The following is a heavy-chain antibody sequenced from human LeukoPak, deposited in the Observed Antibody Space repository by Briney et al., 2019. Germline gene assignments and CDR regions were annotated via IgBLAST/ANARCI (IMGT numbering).Heavy chain of an antibody. CDR3: ARDGLLGGVPYYFDY. Sequence: GGSLRLSCAASGFTFSSHSMNWVRQAPGKGLEWVSSISSSSSYIYYADSVKGRFTISRDNAKNSLYLQMNSLRAEDTAVYYCARDGLLGGVPYYFDYWGQGTLVTVSS. V-gene: IGHV3-21*01. CDR1: GFTFSSHS. J-gene: IGHJ4*02. D-gene: IGHD3-16*01. CDR2: ISSSSSYI.